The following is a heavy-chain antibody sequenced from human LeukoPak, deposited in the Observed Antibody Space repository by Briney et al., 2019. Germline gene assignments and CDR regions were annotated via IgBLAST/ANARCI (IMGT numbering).Heavy chain of an antibody. Sequence: SETLSLTCTVSGGSISSSSYYWTWIRQPPGKGLEWIGNIYNSGNTNYNPSLKSRVTISIDTSKNQFSLKVISVTAADTAIYYCARESGSYLWRSWLNPWGQGTLVTVSS. V-gene: IGHV4-61*01. CDR2: IYNSGNT. D-gene: IGHD3-16*01. CDR1: GGSISSSSYY. J-gene: IGHJ5*02. CDR3: ARESGSYLWRSWLNP.